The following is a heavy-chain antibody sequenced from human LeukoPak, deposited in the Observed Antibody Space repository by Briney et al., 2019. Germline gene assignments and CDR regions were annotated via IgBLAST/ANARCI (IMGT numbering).Heavy chain of an antibody. V-gene: IGHV4-59*01. D-gene: IGHD6-13*01. CDR3: ARDGPAAAWVMTPDYYYMDV. CDR1: GVSISSYY. Sequence: SETLSLSCTVSGVSISSYYWSWIRQPPGKGLGWVVCIYYTGSTNHNRSLKTRVTISVDTSKNQFSLKLSSVTAADTAVYYCARDGPAAAWVMTPDYYYMDVWGKGTTVTVSS. J-gene: IGHJ6*03. CDR2: IYYTGST.